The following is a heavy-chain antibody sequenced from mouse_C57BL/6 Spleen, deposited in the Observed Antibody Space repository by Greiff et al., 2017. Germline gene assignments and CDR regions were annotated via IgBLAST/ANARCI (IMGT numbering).Heavy chain of an antibody. CDR2: ISYDGSN. J-gene: IGHJ1*03. V-gene: IGHV3-6*01. CDR3: ARGLGRGYFDV. Sequence: VQLQQSGPGLVKPSPSLSLTCSVTGYSITSGYYWNWIRQFPGNKLEWMGYISYDGSNNYNPSLKNRISLTRDTSKNQFFLKLNSVTTEDTATYDGARGLGRGYFDVWGTGTTVTVSS. D-gene: IGHD4-1*01. CDR1: GYSITSGYY.